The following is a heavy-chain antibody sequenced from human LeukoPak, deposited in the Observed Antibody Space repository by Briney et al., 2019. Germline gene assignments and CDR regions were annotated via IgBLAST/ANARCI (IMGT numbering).Heavy chain of an antibody. CDR2: INHSGST. J-gene: IGHJ2*01. D-gene: IGHD6-19*01. CDR3: ARHGWHAWYFDL. CDR1: GGSFSGYY. Sequence: ETLSLTCAVYGGSFSGYYWSWIRQPPGKGLEWIGEINHSGSTNYNPSLKSRVTISVDTSKNQFSLKLSSVTAADTAVYYCARHGWHAWYFDLWGRGTLVTVSS. V-gene: IGHV4-34*01.